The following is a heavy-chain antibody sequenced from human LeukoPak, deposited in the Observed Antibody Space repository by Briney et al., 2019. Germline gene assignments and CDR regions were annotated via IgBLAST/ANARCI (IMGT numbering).Heavy chain of an antibody. CDR2: IRYDGSNK. D-gene: IGHD2-2*01. CDR3: ALGYCSSTSCGHSGY. J-gene: IGHJ4*02. V-gene: IGHV3-30*02. CDR1: GFTFSSYG. Sequence: PGGSLRLSCAASGFTFSSYGMHWVRQAPGKGLEWVAFIRYDGSNKYYADSVKGRFTISRDNSKNTLYLQMNGLRAEDTAVYYCALGYCSSTSCGHSGYWGQGTLVTVSS.